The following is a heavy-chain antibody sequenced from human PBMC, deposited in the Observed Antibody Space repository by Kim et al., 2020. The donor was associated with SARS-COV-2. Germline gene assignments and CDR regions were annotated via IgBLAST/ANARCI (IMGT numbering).Heavy chain of an antibody. Sequence: GGSLRLSCRTSGFTFGDYGMSWVRQGPGKGLEWVCGINKRGNDMGCADSVKGRFTISRDNAKNSLYLQLNSLTTEDTGLYFCAKSDAEARTWYDGDCWGQGTLVTVSS. CDR1: GFTFGDYG. D-gene: IGHD1-1*01. V-gene: IGHV3-20*04. J-gene: IGHJ4*02. CDR3: AKSDAEARTWYDGDC. CDR2: INKRGNDM.